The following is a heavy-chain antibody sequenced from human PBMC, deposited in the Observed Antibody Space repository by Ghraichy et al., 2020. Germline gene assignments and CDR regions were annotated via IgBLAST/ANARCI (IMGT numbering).Heavy chain of an antibody. CDR1: GFTFSSYA. J-gene: IGHJ4*02. CDR2: ISGSGGST. D-gene: IGHD5-12*01. V-gene: IGHV3-23*01. Sequence: GGSLRLSCAASGFTFSSYAMSWVRQAPGKGLEWVSAISGSGGSTYYADSVKGRFTISRDNSKNTLYLQMNSLRAEDTAVYYCAKLEDYSGYDWPPPLDYWGQGTLVTVSS. CDR3: AKLEDYSGYDWPPPLDY.